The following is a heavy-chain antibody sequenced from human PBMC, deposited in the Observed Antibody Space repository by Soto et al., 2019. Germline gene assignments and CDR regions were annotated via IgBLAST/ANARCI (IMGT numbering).Heavy chain of an antibody. J-gene: IGHJ4*02. CDR1: GGTFSSYT. Sequence: QVQLVQSGAEVQKPGSSVKVSCKASGGTFSSYTISWVRQAPGQGLEWMGRIIPILGIANYAQKFQGRVTITADKSTSTAYMELSSLRSEDTAVYYCARGPGTTCSSWYRIDYWGQGTLVTVSS. CDR3: ARGPGTTCSSWYRIDY. CDR2: IIPILGIA. V-gene: IGHV1-69*02. D-gene: IGHD6-13*01.